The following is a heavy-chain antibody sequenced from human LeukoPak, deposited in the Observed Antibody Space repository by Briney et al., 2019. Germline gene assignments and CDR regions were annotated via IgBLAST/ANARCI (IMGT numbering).Heavy chain of an antibody. V-gene: IGHV4-59*06. CDR3: ARWDMTTYYGMDV. J-gene: IGHJ6*02. CDR2: IYYSGST. Sequence: PSGTLSLTCTVSGGSISSYYWSWIRQHPGKGLEWIGYIYYSGSTYYNPSLKSRVTISVDTSKNQFSLKLSSVTAADTAVYYCARWDMTTYYGMDVWGQGTTVTVSS. CDR1: GGSISSYY. D-gene: IGHD4-11*01.